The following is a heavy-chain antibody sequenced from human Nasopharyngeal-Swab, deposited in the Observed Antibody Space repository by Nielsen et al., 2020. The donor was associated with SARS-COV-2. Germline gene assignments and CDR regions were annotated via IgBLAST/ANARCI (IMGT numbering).Heavy chain of an antibody. CDR2: MNPHIGNT. J-gene: IGHJ4*02. CDR1: GYTFTSHD. V-gene: IGHV1-8*01. Sequence: ASVKVSCKASGYTFTSHDINWVRQATGQGLEWMGWMNPHIGNTGYAQKFQGRVTMARNTSISTAYMELNSLRSEDTAVYYCARDRSATFNYYNFWTGPDYWGQGTLVTVSS. CDR3: ARDRSATFNYYNFWTGPDY. D-gene: IGHD3/OR15-3a*01.